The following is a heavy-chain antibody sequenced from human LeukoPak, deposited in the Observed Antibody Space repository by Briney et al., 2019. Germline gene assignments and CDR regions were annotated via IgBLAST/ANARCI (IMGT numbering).Heavy chain of an antibody. CDR2: INPNSGGT. J-gene: IGHJ6*03. Sequence: ASVKVSCKASGYTFTGYYMHWVRQAPGQGLEWMGWINPNSGGTNYAQKFQGWVTMTRDTSISTAYMELSSLRAEDTAVYYCAKVGYYYYMDVWGKGTTVTVSS. CDR3: AKVGYYYYMDV. V-gene: IGHV1-2*04. CDR1: GYTFTGYY.